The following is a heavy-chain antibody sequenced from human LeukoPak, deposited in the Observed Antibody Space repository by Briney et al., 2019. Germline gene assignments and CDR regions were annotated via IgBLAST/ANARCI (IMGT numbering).Heavy chain of an antibody. J-gene: IGHJ4*02. CDR3: ARGGLYDILTGGFDY. Sequence: ASVKVSCRASGYTFTGYYMHWVRQAPGQGLEWMGWINPNSGGTNYAQKFQGRVTMTRDTSISTAYMELSRLRSDDTAVYYCARGGLYDILTGGFDYWGRGTLVTVSS. V-gene: IGHV1-2*02. CDR2: INPNSGGT. CDR1: GYTFTGYY. D-gene: IGHD3-9*01.